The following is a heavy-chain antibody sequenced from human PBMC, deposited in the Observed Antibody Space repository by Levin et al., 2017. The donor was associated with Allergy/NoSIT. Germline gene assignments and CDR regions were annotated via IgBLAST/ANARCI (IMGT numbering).Heavy chain of an antibody. V-gene: IGHV3-11*05. J-gene: IGHJ6*02. CDR1: GFTFSDYY. Sequence: GGSLRLSCAASGFTFSDYYMSWIRQAPGKGLEWVSYISSSSSYTNYADSVKGRFTISRDNAKNSLYLQMNSLRAEDTAVYYCARVVDGPGSYYYYYGMDVWGQGTTVTVSS. CDR3: ARVVDGPGSYYYYYGMDV. D-gene: IGHD1-26*01. CDR2: ISSSSSYT.